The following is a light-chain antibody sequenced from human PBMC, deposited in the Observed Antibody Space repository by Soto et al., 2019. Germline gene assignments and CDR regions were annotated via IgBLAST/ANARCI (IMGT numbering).Light chain of an antibody. CDR3: SQHERSSSLV. V-gene: IGLV2-14*01. Sequence: QSALTQPASVSGSPGQSITISCTGTSSDVGGYNYVSWYQQHPGKAPKLMIYDVSNRPSGVSNRFSGSKSGNTASLTISGLQAEDYSYYYGSQHERSSSLVLGSGTKFTV. CDR1: SSDVGGYNY. CDR2: DVS. J-gene: IGLJ1*01.